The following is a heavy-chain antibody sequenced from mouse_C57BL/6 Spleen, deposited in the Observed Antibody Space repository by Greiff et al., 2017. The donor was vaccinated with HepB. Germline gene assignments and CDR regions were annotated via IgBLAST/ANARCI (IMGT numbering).Heavy chain of an antibody. Sequence: EVKLQESGPELVKPGASVKISCKASGYTFTDYYMNWVKQSHGKSLEWIGDINPNNGGTSYNQKFKGKATLTVDKSSSTAYMELRSLTSEDSAVYYCARSSYSDYWGQGTTLTVSS. V-gene: IGHV1-26*01. J-gene: IGHJ2*01. CDR2: INPNNGGT. CDR1: GYTFTDYY. CDR3: ARSSYSDY.